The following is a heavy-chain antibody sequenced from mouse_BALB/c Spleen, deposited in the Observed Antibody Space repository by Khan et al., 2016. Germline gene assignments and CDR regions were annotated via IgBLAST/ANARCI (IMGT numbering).Heavy chain of an antibody. D-gene: IGHD2-10*02. J-gene: IGHJ4*01. CDR1: GYRFTNYG. CDR2: INTYTGEP. V-gene: IGHV9-3-1*01. CDR3: ARASLGWYQYTMDY. Sequence: QIQLVQSGPELKKPGETVKISCKASGYRFTNYGMNWVKQAPGKGLKWMGWINTYTGEPTYANDFKGRFAFSLETSASTAYLQINTLKNDDSATYFCARASLGWYQYTMDYWGQGTSVTVSS.